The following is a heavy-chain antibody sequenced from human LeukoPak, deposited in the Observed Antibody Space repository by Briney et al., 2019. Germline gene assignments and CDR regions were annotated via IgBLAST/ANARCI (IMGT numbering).Heavy chain of an antibody. D-gene: IGHD1-1*01. J-gene: IGHJ4*02. CDR1: GYIFTSSY. V-gene: IGHV1-46*01. CDR2: INPSGGST. Sequence: ASVKVSCKASGYIFTSSYIHWVRQTPGQGLEWMGMINPSGGSTGYAQKFQGRVTMTRDMSTSTVYMELSSLRSEDTAVFYCARRAQVERRHSQFDYWGQGTLVTVSS. CDR3: ARRAQVERRHSQFDY.